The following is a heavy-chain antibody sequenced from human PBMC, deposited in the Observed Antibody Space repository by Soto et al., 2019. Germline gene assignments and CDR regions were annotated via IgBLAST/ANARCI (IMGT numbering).Heavy chain of an antibody. CDR2: FHAGRGTS. Sequence: GASVKVSCKASGFMVSNHYIHWVRQAPGQGLEWMGKFHAGRGTSFFAQKFQGRVTMTADRYGRNTAYMDLRSLTSDDTAVYYCARDEGGYDILTGYYKAHHFDYWGQGVPVTVSS. D-gene: IGHD3-9*01. CDR1: GFMVSNHY. CDR3: ARDEGGYDILTGYYKAHHFDY. V-gene: IGHV1-46*01. J-gene: IGHJ4*02.